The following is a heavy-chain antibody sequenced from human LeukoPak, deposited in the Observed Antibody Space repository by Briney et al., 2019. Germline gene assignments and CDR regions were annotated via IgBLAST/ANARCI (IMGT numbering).Heavy chain of an antibody. CDR2: ISAYNGNT. Sequence: ASVTVSCKASGYTFTSYGISWVRQAPGQGLEWMGWISAYNGNTNYAQKLQGRVTMTTDTSTSTAYMELRSLRSDDTAVYYCAREVYYDSSGYLDYWGQGTLVTVSS. CDR1: GYTFTSYG. CDR3: AREVYYDSSGYLDY. V-gene: IGHV1-18*01. D-gene: IGHD3-22*01. J-gene: IGHJ4*02.